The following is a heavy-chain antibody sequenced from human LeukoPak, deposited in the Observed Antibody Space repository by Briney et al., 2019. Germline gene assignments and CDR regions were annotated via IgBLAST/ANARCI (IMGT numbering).Heavy chain of an antibody. CDR2: IYYSASA. CDR3: ARRSKNSDIFDY. Sequence: SQTLSLTCAISGDSVSSYSAAWSWIRLPPGTGLEWIGYIYYSASANYNSSLKSRVTISVDTSKNQLSLKLSSVTAADTALYYCARRSKNSDIFDYWGQGILVTVSS. CDR1: GDSVSSYS. V-gene: IGHV4-59*08. J-gene: IGHJ4*02. D-gene: IGHD1-7*01.